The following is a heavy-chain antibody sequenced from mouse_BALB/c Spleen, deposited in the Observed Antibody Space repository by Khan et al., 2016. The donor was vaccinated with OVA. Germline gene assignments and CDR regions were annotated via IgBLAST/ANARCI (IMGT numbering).Heavy chain of an antibody. Sequence: DVQLQESGPDLVKPGASVKISCKASGYSFTGYYIHWVKQSHGKSLEWIGRVNPNNGGTSYNQKFKGKAILTVDKSSKTAYMELRSLTSDDSAVYSCAISHGYFDVWGAVTTVTVSS. D-gene: IGHD1-1*01. J-gene: IGHJ1*01. CDR3: AISHGYFDV. V-gene: IGHV1-26*01. CDR1: GYSFTGYY. CDR2: VNPNNGGT.